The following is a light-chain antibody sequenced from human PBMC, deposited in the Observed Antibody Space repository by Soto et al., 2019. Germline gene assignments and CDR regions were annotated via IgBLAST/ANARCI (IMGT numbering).Light chain of an antibody. V-gene: IGLV2-11*01. CDR1: SSDVGGYNY. Sequence: QSALTQPRSVSGSPGQSVTISCTGTSSDVGGYNYVSWYQQHPGKAPKLMIYDVSQRPSGVPDRFSGSKSGNTASLTISGLQAEDEADYYGCSYASSFVVFGGGTKLTVL. J-gene: IGLJ2*01. CDR3: CSYASSFVV. CDR2: DVS.